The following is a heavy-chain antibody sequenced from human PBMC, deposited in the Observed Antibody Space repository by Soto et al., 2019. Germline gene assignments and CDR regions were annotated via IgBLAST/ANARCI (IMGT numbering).Heavy chain of an antibody. V-gene: IGHV3-30*18. D-gene: IGHD1-1*01. CDR1: GFTFSSYG. Sequence: LRLSCAASGFTFSSYGMHWVRQAPGKGLEWVAVISYDGSNKYYADSVKGRFTISRDNSKNTLYLQMNSLRAEDTAVYYCAKDEVGTTRYYGMDVWGQGTTVTVSS. CDR2: ISYDGSNK. CDR3: AKDEVGTTRYYGMDV. J-gene: IGHJ6*02.